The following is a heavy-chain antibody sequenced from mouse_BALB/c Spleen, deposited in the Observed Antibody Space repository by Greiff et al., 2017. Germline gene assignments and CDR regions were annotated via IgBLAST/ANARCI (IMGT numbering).Heavy chain of an antibody. CDR2: ISYSGST. CDR1: GYSITSDYA. CDR3: ATTMVTTYYFDY. J-gene: IGHJ2*01. Sequence: EVKLVESGPGLVKPSQSLSLTCTVTGYSITSDYAWHWIRQFPGNKLEWMGYISYSGSTSYNPSLISRISITRDTSKNQFFLQLNSVTTEDTATYYCATTMVTTYYFDYWGQGTTLTVSS. V-gene: IGHV3-2*02. D-gene: IGHD2-1*01.